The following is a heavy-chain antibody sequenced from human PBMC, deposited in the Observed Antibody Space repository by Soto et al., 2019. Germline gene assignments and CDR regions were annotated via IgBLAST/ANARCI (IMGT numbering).Heavy chain of an antibody. CDR2: ISSSSSYI. J-gene: IGHJ5*02. CDR1: GFTFSSYS. V-gene: IGHV3-21*01. D-gene: IGHD2-2*01. Sequence: PGGSLRLSCAASGFTFSSYSMNWVRQAPGKGLEWVSSISSSSSYIYYADSVKGRFTISRDNAKNSLYLQMNSLRAEDTAVYYCARVGLKDIVVVPAAIGVSGWFDPWGQGTLVTVSS. CDR3: ARVGLKDIVVVPAAIGVSGWFDP.